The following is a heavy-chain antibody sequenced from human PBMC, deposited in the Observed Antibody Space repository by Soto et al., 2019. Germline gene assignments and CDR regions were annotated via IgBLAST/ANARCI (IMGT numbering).Heavy chain of an antibody. V-gene: IGHV1-46*03. CDR2: INPSGGST. Sequence: GASVKVSCKASGYTFTSYYMHWVRQAPGQGLEWMGIINPSGGSTSYAQKFQGRVTMTRDTSTSTVYMELSSLRSEDTAVYYCASGRALDSYDSPPLGYWGQVTLLSVSS. CDR1: GYTFTSYY. D-gene: IGHD3-22*01. J-gene: IGHJ4*02. CDR3: ASGRALDSYDSPPLGY.